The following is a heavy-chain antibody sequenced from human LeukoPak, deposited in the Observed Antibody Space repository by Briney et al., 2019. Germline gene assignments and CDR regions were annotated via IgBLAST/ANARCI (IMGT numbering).Heavy chain of an antibody. Sequence: GGSLRLSCATSKFTFEDYGMSWVRQGPGEGLEWVSGINWNGGSTDYADSVKGRFTISRDNAKKFLYLQMNSLRAKDTALYHCARGGGYCRGGSCYQPLALWGRGTLVTVSS. J-gene: IGHJ2*01. V-gene: IGHV3-20*01. D-gene: IGHD2-15*01. CDR1: KFTFEDYG. CDR3: ARGGGYCRGGSCYQPLAL. CDR2: INWNGGST.